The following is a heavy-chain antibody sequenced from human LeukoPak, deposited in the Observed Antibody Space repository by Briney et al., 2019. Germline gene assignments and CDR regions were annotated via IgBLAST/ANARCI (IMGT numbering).Heavy chain of an antibody. CDR1: GFTFSTYG. Sequence: PGGSLRLSCAASGFTFSTYGMHWLRHAPGKGLEWVAVTAFNGSNNDYVTSYANSVKGRFTISRDNSKNTLYLQMSSLRAEDTAVYYCARDGGSGWRGTVRFWGQGTMLIVSS. CDR2: TAFNGSNNDYVT. D-gene: IGHD6-19*01. J-gene: IGHJ3*01. V-gene: IGHV3-30*03. CDR3: ARDGGSGWRGTVRF.